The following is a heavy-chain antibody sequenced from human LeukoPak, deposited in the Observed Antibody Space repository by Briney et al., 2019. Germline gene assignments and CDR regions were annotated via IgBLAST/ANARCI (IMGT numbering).Heavy chain of an antibody. Sequence: PSETLSLTCTVSGYSISSGYYWGWIRQPPGKGLEWIGSIYHSGSTYYNPSLKSRVTISVDTSKNQFSLKLSSVTAADTAVYYCARYAPAYFDYWGQGTLVTVSS. V-gene: IGHV4-38-2*02. CDR3: ARYAPAYFDY. CDR1: GYSISSGYY. J-gene: IGHJ4*02. D-gene: IGHD2-2*01. CDR2: IYHSGST.